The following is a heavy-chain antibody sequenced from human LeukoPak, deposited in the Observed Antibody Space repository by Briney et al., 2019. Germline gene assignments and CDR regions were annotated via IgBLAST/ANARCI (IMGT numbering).Heavy chain of an antibody. Sequence: ASVKVSCKASGYTFTGYYMHWVRQAPGQGLEWMGRINPNSGGTNYAQKFQGRVTMTRDTSISTAYMELSRLRSDDTAVYCCARVNYYDSSGYYRDYWGQGTLVTVSS. D-gene: IGHD3-22*01. CDR2: INPNSGGT. J-gene: IGHJ4*02. CDR3: ARVNYYDSSGYYRDY. V-gene: IGHV1-2*06. CDR1: GYTFTGYY.